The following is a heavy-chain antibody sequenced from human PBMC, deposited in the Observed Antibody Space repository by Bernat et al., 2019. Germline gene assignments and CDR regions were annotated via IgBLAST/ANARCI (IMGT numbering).Heavy chain of an antibody. CDR3: ARVVANPQGYACIAAAAILDY. J-gene: IGHJ4*02. Sequence: QVTLRESGPALVKPTQTLTLTCTFSGFSLSTSGMCVSWIRQPPGKALEWLALIDWDDDKYYSTSLKTRLTISKDTSKNQVVLTMTNMDPVDTATYYCARVVANPQGYACIAAAAILDYRGRGTPITTSS. D-gene: IGHD6-13*01. CDR2: IDWDDDK. V-gene: IGHV2-70*01. CDR1: GFSLSTSGMC.